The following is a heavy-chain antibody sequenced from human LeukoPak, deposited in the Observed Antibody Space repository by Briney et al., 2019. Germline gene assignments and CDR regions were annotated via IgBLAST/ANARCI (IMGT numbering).Heavy chain of an antibody. CDR3: GRLHHDYRPNVDY. CDR1: GYSFTTGYY. J-gene: IGHJ4*02. CDR2: IYHNGNT. D-gene: IGHD4-11*01. V-gene: IGHV4-38-2*01. Sequence: PSETLSLTCAVSGYSFTTGYYWGWIRPPPGKGLEWIGTIYHNGNTLYNPSLKSRVTISVDTSKKQFSLKLNSVTAADTAVYYCGRLHHDYRPNVDYWGQGTLVTDSS.